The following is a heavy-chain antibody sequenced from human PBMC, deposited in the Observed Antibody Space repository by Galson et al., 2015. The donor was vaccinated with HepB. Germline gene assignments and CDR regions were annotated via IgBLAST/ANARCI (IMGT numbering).Heavy chain of an antibody. CDR2: IIPILGIA. CDR1: GGTFSSYT. J-gene: IGHJ4*02. V-gene: IGHV1-69*02. D-gene: IGHD1-26*01. Sequence: SVKVSCKASGGTFSSYTISWVRQAPGQGLEWMGRIIPILGIANYAQKFQGRVTITADKSTSTAYMELSSLRSEDTAVYYCAVHGHWTGATQDLDYWGQGTLVTVSS. CDR3: AVHGHWTGATQDLDY.